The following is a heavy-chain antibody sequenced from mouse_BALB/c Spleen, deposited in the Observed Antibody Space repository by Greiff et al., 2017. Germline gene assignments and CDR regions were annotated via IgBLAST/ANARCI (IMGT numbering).Heavy chain of an antibody. J-gene: IGHJ4*01. CDR2: IAPGSGST. Sequence: ELVRPGSSVKISCTASGYAFSSYWINWIKQRPGQGLEWIGRIAPGSGSTYYNEMFKGKATLTVDTSSSTAYIQLSSLSSEDSAVYFCAREGDYDGDAMDYWGQGTSVTVSS. CDR1: GYAFSSYW. CDR3: AREGDYDGDAMDY. D-gene: IGHD2-4*01. V-gene: IGHV1S41*01.